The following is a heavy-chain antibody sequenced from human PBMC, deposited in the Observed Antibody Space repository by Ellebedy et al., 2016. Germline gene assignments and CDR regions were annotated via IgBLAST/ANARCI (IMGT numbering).Heavy chain of an antibody. CDR1: GFTFSIAG. Sequence: GGSLRLXXAASGFTFSIAGMTWVRQAPGKGLEWVATIVFTGTAAYYSDSAKGRFIISRDNVKNLVFLQMNSLRVEDTAVYYCTRDGSEWSRDVWGQGTLVTVSS. CDR2: IVFTGTAA. D-gene: IGHD3-3*01. CDR3: TRDGSEWSRDV. J-gene: IGHJ4*02. V-gene: IGHV3-21*06.